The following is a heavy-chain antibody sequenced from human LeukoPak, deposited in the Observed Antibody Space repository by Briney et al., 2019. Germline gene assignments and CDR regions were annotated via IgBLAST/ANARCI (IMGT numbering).Heavy chain of an antibody. Sequence: GEALKISCKGSGYSFTSYWIGWVRQMPGKGLEWMGIIYPGDSDTRYSPSFQGQVTISADKSISPAYLQWSSLKASYTAMYYCARRRNTAMALDFDYWGQGTLVTVSS. D-gene: IGHD5-18*01. J-gene: IGHJ4*02. CDR3: ARRRNTAMALDFDY. CDR1: GYSFTSYW. CDR2: IYPGDSDT. V-gene: IGHV5-51*01.